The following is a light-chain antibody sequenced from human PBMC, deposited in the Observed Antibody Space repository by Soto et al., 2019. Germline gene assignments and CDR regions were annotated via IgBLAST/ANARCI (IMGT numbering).Light chain of an antibody. Sequence: QSGLTQPRSVSGSPGQSVTISCTGTSSDVGGYNYVSWYQQHPGQAPKLMIYDVNKRPSGVPDRFSGSKSGNTASLTISGLQAEDEADYYCCSYAGSYTYGFGTGTKLTVL. CDR3: CSYAGSYTYG. CDR1: SSDVGGYNY. V-gene: IGLV2-11*01. J-gene: IGLJ1*01. CDR2: DVN.